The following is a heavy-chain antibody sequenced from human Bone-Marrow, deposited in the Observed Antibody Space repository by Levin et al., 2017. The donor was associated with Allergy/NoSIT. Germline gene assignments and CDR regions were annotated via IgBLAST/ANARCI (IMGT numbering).Heavy chain of an antibody. J-gene: IGHJ4*02. D-gene: IGHD3-22*01. CDR2: IYHSGST. CDR3: ARDDSSGGSSGYYVGGNDY. CDR1: GYSISSGYY. V-gene: IGHV4-38-2*02. Sequence: SQTLSLTCAVSGYSISSGYYWGWIRQPPGKGLEWIGSIYHSGSTYYNPSLKSRVTISVDTSKNQFSLKLSSVTAADTAVYYCARDDSSGGSSGYYVGGNDYWGQGTLVTVSS.